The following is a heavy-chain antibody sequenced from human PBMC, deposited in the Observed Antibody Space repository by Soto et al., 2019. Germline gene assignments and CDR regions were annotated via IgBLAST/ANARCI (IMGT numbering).Heavy chain of an antibody. D-gene: IGHD2-15*01. CDR2: IYYSGST. CDR3: ARGVAVVVAEQFDY. Sequence: TLSLTCTVSGGSISSGGYYWSWIRQHPGKGLEWIGYIYYSGSTYYNPSIKSRVTISVDTSKNQFSLKLSSVTAADTAGYYCARGVAVVVAEQFDYWGQGTLVTVSS. CDR1: GGSISSGGYY. J-gene: IGHJ4*02. V-gene: IGHV4-31*03.